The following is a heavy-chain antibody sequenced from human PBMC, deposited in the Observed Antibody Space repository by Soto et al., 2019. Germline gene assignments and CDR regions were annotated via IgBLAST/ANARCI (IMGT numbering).Heavy chain of an antibody. CDR1: GFTFDDYA. V-gene: IGHV3-9*01. CDR3: AKDGGPAVTTGSWFDP. Sequence: DVQLVESGGGLVQPGRSLRLSCAASGFTFDDYAMHWVRQAPGKGLECVSGISGNSGSIGYADSVKGRFTISRDNAKNSLYLQMNSLRAEDTALYYCAKDGGPAVTTGSWFDPWGQGTLVTVSS. CDR2: ISGNSGSI. D-gene: IGHD4-17*01. J-gene: IGHJ5*02.